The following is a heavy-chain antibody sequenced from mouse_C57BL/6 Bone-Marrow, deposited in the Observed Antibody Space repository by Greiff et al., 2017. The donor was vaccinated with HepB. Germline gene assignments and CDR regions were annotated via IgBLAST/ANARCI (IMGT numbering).Heavy chain of an antibody. J-gene: IGHJ4*01. CDR3: ARYIRAIYAMDY. V-gene: IGHV7-3*01. CDR1: GFTFTDYY. Sequence: EVKVVESGGGLVQPGGSLSLSCAASGFTFTDYYMSWVRQPPGKALEWLGFIRNKANGYTTEYSASVKGRFTISRDNSQSILYLQMNALRAEDSATYYCARYIRAIYAMDYWGQGTSVTVSS. CDR2: IRNKANGYTT. D-gene: IGHD3-1*01.